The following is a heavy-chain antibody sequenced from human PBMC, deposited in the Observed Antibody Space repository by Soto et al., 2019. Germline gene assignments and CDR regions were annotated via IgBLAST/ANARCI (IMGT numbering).Heavy chain of an antibody. CDR1: GGSISSSSYY. V-gene: IGHV4-39*01. Sequence: SETLSLTCTVSGGSISSSSYYWGWIRQPPGKGLEWIGSIYYSGSTYYNPSLKSRVTISVDTSKNQFSLKLSSVTAADTAVYYCARDPIPGEARYIDYWAQGTLVTVSS. J-gene: IGHJ4*02. D-gene: IGHD3-10*01. CDR2: IYYSGST. CDR3: ARDPIPGEARYIDY.